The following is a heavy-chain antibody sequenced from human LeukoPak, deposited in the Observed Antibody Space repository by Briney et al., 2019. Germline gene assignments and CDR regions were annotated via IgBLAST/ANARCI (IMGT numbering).Heavy chain of an antibody. J-gene: IGHJ4*02. CDR2: INSDGSST. V-gene: IGHV3-74*01. CDR3: ARVGSSGWYDLGY. CDR1: GFTFSSYW. D-gene: IGHD6-19*01. Sequence: GGSLRLSCAASGFTFSSYWMHWVRQAPGKGLVWVSRINSDGSSTSYADSVKGRFTISRDNAKNTLYLQMNSLRAEDTAVCYCARVGSSGWYDLGYWGQGTLVTVSS.